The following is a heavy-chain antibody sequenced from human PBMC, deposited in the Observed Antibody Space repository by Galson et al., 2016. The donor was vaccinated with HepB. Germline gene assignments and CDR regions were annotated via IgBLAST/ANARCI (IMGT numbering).Heavy chain of an antibody. J-gene: IGHJ6*02. V-gene: IGHV4-61*01. CDR1: GGSVSSGSYY. Sequence: ETLSLTCTVSGGSVSSGSYYWSWIRQPPGKGLEWIGYIYYSGSTNYNPSLKSRVTISVDTSKNQFSLKVSSVTAADTAVYYCARASASEWLRLSGPPRYYYGMDVWGQGTTVTVSS. CDR3: ARASASEWLRLSGPPRYYYGMDV. D-gene: IGHD5-12*01. CDR2: IYYSGST.